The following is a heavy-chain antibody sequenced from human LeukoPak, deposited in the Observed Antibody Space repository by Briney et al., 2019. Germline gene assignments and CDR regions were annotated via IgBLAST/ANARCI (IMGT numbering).Heavy chain of an antibody. D-gene: IGHD6-13*01. CDR2: IIPIFGTA. CDR1: GGTFSSYA. J-gene: IGHJ6*04. Sequence: SVKVSRKASGGTFSSYAISWVRQAPGQGLEWMGGIIPIFGTANYAQKFQGRVTITADKSTSTAYMELSSLRSEDTAVYYCVKGPYSSSWYGPLYGMDVWGKGTTVTVS. CDR3: VKGPYSSSWYGPLYGMDV. V-gene: IGHV1-69*06.